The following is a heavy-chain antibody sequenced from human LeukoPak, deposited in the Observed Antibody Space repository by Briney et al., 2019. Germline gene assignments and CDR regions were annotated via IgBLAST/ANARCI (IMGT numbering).Heavy chain of an antibody. CDR2: ISPSGDRT. J-gene: IGHJ3*02. V-gene: IGHV1-46*01. CDR3: ARDLSADDIVVVGGAFDI. D-gene: IGHD2-15*01. Sequence: ASVKVSCKASGYSFINHYMHWVRQAPGQGLEWLGLISPSGDRTWYAQKFQGKFTMTRDMSTSTDCMELSSLRSEDTAVYYCARDLSADDIVVVGGAFDIWGQGTMVTVSS. CDR1: GYSFINHY.